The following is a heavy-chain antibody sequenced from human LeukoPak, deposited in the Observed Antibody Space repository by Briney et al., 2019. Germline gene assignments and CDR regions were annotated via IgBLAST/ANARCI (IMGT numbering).Heavy chain of an antibody. CDR1: GFTFSSYS. V-gene: IGHV3-21*01. J-gene: IGHJ4*02. CDR2: ISSSSSYI. CDR3: ARDTGATTHFDY. Sequence: GALRLSCAASGFTFSSYSMNWVRQAPGKGLEWVSSISSSSSYIYYADSVKGRFTISRDNAKNSLYLQMNSLRAEDTAVYYCARDTGATTHFDYWGQGTLVTVSS. D-gene: IGHD1-26*01.